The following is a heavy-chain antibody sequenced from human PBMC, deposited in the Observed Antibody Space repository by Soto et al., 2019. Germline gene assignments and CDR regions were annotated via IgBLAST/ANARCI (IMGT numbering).Heavy chain of an antibody. J-gene: IGHJ6*02. CDR1: GFIFGTYG. V-gene: IGHV3-30*18. D-gene: IGHD6-25*01. Sequence: QVQLVESGGGVVQPGRSLRLSCSASGFIFGTYGMDWVRLAPGKGLEWVALISYDGNKEFYADSVKGRFTISRDNSSNTLYLHMNSLKPEDTAMYYCANETAASVDYYYFYGLDVWGPGPTVSLSS. CDR2: ISYDGNKE. CDR3: ANETAASVDYYYFYGLDV.